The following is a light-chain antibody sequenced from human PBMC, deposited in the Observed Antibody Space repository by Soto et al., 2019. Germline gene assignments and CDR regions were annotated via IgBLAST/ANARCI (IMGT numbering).Light chain of an antibody. CDR1: QSIVTY. Sequence: DIQMTQSPSSLSASVGDRVTITCWASQSIVTYLNWYLQKPGKAPKLLIYAASNLQSGVPSRFSGSGSGTDFTLTISSLQPEDFATYFCQQSYSTPPWTFGQGTRLEI. CDR2: AAS. J-gene: IGKJ5*01. V-gene: IGKV1-39*01. CDR3: QQSYSTPPWT.